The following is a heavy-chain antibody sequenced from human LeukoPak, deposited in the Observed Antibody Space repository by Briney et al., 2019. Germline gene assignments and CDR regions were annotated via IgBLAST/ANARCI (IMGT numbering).Heavy chain of an antibody. V-gene: IGHV3-48*01. CDR2: ISRSSSTI. Sequence: GGSLRLSCAASGFTFSSYSMNWVRQAPGKGLEWVSYISRSSSTIYYAGSVKGRFTNSRDNAKNSLYLQMNSLRAEDTAVYYCARAPSAGNFVLYYFDYWGQGTLVTVSS. CDR3: ARAPSAGNFVLYYFDY. D-gene: IGHD3-16*02. J-gene: IGHJ4*02. CDR1: GFTFSSYS.